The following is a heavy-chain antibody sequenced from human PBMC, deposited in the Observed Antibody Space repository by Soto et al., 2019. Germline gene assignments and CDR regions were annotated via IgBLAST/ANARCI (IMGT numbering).Heavy chain of an antibody. Sequence: PSATLSLTCTVSGGSISSGGYYWSWIRQHPGKGLEWIGYIYYSGSTYYNPSLKSRVTISVDTSKNQFSLKLSSVTAADTAVYYCARGNYYDDSSGYYYLFDYWGQGTLVTVSS. J-gene: IGHJ4*02. CDR1: GGSISSGGYY. D-gene: IGHD3-22*01. CDR3: ARGNYYDDSSGYYYLFDY. V-gene: IGHV4-31*03. CDR2: IYYSGST.